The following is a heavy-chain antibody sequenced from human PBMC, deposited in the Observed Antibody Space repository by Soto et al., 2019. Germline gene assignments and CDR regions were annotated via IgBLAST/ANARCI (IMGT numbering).Heavy chain of an antibody. D-gene: IGHD5-18*01. J-gene: IGHJ4*02. CDR2: IYYSGST. CDR3: ARTGYSYGPNPLLY. V-gene: IGHV4-31*03. CDR1: GGSISSGGYY. Sequence: QVQLQESGPGLVKPSQTLFLTCTVSGGSISSGGYYWRWIRQHPGKGLECIGYIYYSGSTYYNPSLKSRVTTSVDTSKNRCSLKLSSVTAADTAVYYCARTGYSYGPNPLLYWGQGTLVTVSS.